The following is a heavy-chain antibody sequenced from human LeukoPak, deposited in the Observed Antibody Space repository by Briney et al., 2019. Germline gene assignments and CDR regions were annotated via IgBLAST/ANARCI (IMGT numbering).Heavy chain of an antibody. CDR3: ARGPEGYYYYYYMDV. CDR1: GYTFTGYY. Sequence: ASVKVSCKSSGYTFTGYYMHWVRQAPGQGLEWMGWINPNSGGTNYAQKFQGRVTMTRDTSISTAYMELSSLRSDDTAVYYCARGPEGYYYYYYMDVWGKGTTVTVSS. J-gene: IGHJ6*03. CDR2: INPNSGGT. V-gene: IGHV1-2*02.